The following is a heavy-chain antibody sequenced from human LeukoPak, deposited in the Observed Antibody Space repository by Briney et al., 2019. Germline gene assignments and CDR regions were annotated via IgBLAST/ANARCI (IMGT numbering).Heavy chain of an antibody. Sequence: QSGGSLRLSCAASGFTFSGSAMHWVRQASGKGLEWVGRIRSKTNSYATSYAASVKGRFALSRDDSKNTAYLQMNSLKTEDTAVYYCARNRAYYDYVWGSYDWGQGTLVTVSS. CDR3: ARNRAYYDYVWGSYD. V-gene: IGHV3-73*01. CDR1: GFTFSGSA. D-gene: IGHD3-16*01. CDR2: IRSKTNSYAT. J-gene: IGHJ4*02.